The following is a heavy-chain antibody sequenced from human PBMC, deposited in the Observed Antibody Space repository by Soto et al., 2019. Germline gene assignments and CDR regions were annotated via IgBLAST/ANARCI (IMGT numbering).Heavy chain of an antibody. J-gene: IGHJ6*02. Sequence: PSETLSLTCAVSGGSISSSNWWSWVRQPPGKGLEWIGEIYHSGSTNYNPSLKSRVTISVDKSKNQFSLKLSSVTAADTAVYYCARVPTYSSSWYGEYYYYYYGMDVWGQGTTVTVSS. CDR2: IYHSGST. CDR1: GGSISSSNW. D-gene: IGHD6-13*01. CDR3: ARVPTYSSSWYGEYYYYYYGMDV. V-gene: IGHV4-4*02.